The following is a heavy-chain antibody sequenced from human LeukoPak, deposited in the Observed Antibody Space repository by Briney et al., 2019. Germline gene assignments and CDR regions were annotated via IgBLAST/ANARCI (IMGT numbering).Heavy chain of an antibody. Sequence: GGSLRLSCTASGFTFGDYAMSWVRQAPGKGLEWVGFIRSKAYGGTTEYAASVKGRFTISRDDSKSIAYLQMNSLKTEDTAVYYCTTVGLWFGESGMDVWGQGTTVTVSS. CDR2: IRSKAYGGTT. J-gene: IGHJ6*02. D-gene: IGHD3-10*01. CDR1: GFTFGDYA. V-gene: IGHV3-49*04. CDR3: TTVGLWFGESGMDV.